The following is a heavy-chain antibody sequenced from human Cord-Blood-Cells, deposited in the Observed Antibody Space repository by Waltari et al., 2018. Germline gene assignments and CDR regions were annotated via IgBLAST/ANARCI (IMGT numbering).Heavy chain of an antibody. CDR1: GGSISSYY. V-gene: IGHV4-4*07. D-gene: IGHD3-10*01. J-gene: IGHJ6*03. Sequence: QVQLQESGPGLVKPSETLSLTCTVSGGSISSYYWSWIRQPAGKGLEWIGCIYTSGSTNYNPSLKSRVTMSVDTSKNQFSLKLSSVTAADTAVYYCARASGSRGRNYYYYMDVWGKGTTVTVSS. CDR3: ARASGSRGRNYYYYMDV. CDR2: IYTSGST.